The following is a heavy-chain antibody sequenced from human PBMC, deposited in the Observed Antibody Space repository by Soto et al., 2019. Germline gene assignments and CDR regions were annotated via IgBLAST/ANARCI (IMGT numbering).Heavy chain of an antibody. CDR3: ARPDSSSWEAPFGS. V-gene: IGHV4-59*05. Sequence: PSETLSLTCTVSGGSISSYYWSWIRQPPGKGLQWIGSSSYTGNTYFNPSLRSRVTISFDTSKNQFSLRLTSVTASDTAVYYCARPDSSSWEAPFGSWGQGTLVTVSS. CDR1: GGSISSYY. J-gene: IGHJ4*02. CDR2: SSYTGNT. D-gene: IGHD6-13*01.